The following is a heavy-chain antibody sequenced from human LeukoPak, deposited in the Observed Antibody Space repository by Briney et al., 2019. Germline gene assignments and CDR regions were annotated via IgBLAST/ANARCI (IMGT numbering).Heavy chain of an antibody. V-gene: IGHV3-23*01. CDR1: GFTLGSYA. CDR3: AKFYDISTGYFDC. Sequence: GGSLRLSCAASGFTLGSYAMSWVRQAPGKGLEWVSAVSRSGVGTYYADFVKGRFTISRDNSKNTLYLQMNSLRAEDTAVYYCAKFYDISTGYFDCWGQGTLVTVSS. D-gene: IGHD3-9*01. J-gene: IGHJ4*02. CDR2: VSRSGVGT.